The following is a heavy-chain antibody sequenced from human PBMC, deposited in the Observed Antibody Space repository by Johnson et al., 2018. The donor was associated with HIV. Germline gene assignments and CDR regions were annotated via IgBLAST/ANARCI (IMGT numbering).Heavy chain of an antibody. J-gene: IGHJ3*02. CDR2: VSSGGTS. V-gene: IGHV3-66*01. Sequence: VQLVESGGGLVQPGGSLRLSCAASGFTISGFYMRWVRQAPVKVPDWLSVVSSGGTSSYAASARGRFTVARDNYKNTMYLQMNSLRTEDTAVYYFARDEVAGAFDIWGQGTMVTVSS. CDR3: ARDEVAGAFDI. CDR1: GFTISGFY.